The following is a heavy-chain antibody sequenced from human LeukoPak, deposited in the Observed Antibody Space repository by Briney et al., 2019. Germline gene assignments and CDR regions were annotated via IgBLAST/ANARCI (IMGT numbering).Heavy chain of an antibody. Sequence: GGSLRLSCAASGFTFSSYAMSWVRQAPGKGLEWVSVIYSGGSTYYADSVKGRFTISRDNSKNTLYLQMNSLRAEDTAVYYCARSLPSRAFDIWGQGTMVTVSS. J-gene: IGHJ3*02. CDR3: ARSLPSRAFDI. V-gene: IGHV3-53*01. CDR1: GFTFSSYA. CDR2: IYSGGST.